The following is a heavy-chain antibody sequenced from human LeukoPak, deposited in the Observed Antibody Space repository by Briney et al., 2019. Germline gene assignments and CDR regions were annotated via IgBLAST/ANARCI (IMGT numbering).Heavy chain of an antibody. D-gene: IGHD3-3*01. CDR3: ARTRGFWSGYYMKYFDY. V-gene: IGHV4-34*01. CDR2: INHSGST. Sequence: PSETLSLTCAVYGGSFSGYYWSWIRQPPGKGLEWIGEINHSGSTNYNPSLKSRVTISVDTSKNQFSLKLSSVTAADTAVYYCARTRGFWSGYYMKYFDYWGQGTLVTVSS. CDR1: GGSFSGYY. J-gene: IGHJ4*02.